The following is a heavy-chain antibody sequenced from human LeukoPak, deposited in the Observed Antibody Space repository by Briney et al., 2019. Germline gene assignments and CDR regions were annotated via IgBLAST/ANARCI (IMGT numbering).Heavy chain of an antibody. CDR3: ARDLDDFWSGKDAYDI. Sequence: GGSLRLSCVASGFTFNNYWLNWVRQAPGKGLEWVANIKQAGREKYDVDSVKRRFTISRDNDKNSLYLKMNSLRAEDTAVYYCARDLDDFWSGKDAYDIWGQGTLVTVSS. CDR1: GFTFNNYW. D-gene: IGHD3-3*01. V-gene: IGHV3-7*01. CDR2: IKQAGREK. J-gene: IGHJ3*02.